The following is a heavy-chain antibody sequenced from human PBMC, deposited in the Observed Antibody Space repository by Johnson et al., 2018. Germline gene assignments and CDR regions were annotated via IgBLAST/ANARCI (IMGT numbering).Heavy chain of an antibody. D-gene: IGHD3-10*01. J-gene: IGHJ5*02. Sequence: QVQLVQSGPGLVKPSETLSLTCIVSGGSMSSNFWTWIRQPPGKGLEWIGHISDSGSTNSNPSLKSRVTISIDTSKNQFSLKLTSVTAADTAVYYWVKGPNGIPGSYHWLDPWGQGTLVTVSS. CDR2: ISDSGST. V-gene: IGHV4-59*01. CDR3: VKGPNGIPGSYHWLDP. CDR1: GGSMSSNF.